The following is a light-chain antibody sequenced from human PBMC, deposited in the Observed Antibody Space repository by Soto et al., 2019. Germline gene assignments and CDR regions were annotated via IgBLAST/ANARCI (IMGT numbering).Light chain of an antibody. CDR1: QNISSY. CDR2: AAS. J-gene: IGKJ1*01. V-gene: IGKV1-39*01. Sequence: DIQMTQSPSSLSASVGDRVIITCRASQNISSYLNWYQQKPGKAPKLLIYAASSLQSGVPSRFSGSGSGTDFTLTISSPQPEDFATYYCPQNNSTHLTFGQGTKVDIK. CDR3: PQNNSTHLT.